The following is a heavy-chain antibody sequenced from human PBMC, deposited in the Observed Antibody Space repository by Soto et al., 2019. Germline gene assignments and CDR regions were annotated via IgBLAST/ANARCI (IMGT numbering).Heavy chain of an antibody. Sequence: QVQLHQWGAGLLKSSETLSLTCAVYGGSFSGYYWNWIRQPPGKGLEWIGEINHSGSTNYNPSLKSRVSISVDTSKKQFSLNLSSVTAADTALYYCQKGDDGFDIWGQGTMVTVSS. CDR1: GGSFSGYY. D-gene: IGHD3-16*01. CDR3: QKGDDGFDI. J-gene: IGHJ3*02. V-gene: IGHV4-34*01. CDR2: INHSGST.